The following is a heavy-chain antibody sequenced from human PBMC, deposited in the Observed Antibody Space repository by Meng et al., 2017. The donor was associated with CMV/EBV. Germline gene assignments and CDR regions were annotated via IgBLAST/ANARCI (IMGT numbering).Heavy chain of an antibody. Sequence: SETLSLTCAVSGGSISSSNWWSWVRQPPGKGLEWIGEIYHSGSTNYNPSLKSRVTISVDKSKNQFSLKLSSVTAADTAVYYCARDSFVTARGDIICYWGQGTLVTVSS. J-gene: IGHJ4*02. CDR3: ARDSFVTARGDIICY. D-gene: IGHD2-21*01. V-gene: IGHV4-4*02. CDR1: GGSISSSNW. CDR2: IYHSGST.